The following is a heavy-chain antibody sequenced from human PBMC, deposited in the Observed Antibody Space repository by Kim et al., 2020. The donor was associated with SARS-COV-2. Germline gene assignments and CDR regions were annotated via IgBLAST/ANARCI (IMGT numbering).Heavy chain of an antibody. D-gene: IGHD4-4*01. CDR3: TPLTVTTDRVVDY. V-gene: IGHV3-15*01. Sequence: YAAPVKGRFTISRDDSKNTLYLQMNSLKTEDTAVYYCTPLTVTTDRVVDYWGQGTLVTVSS. J-gene: IGHJ4*02.